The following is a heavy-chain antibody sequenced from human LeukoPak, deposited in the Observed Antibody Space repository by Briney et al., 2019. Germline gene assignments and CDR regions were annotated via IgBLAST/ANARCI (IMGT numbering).Heavy chain of an antibody. V-gene: IGHV4-4*07. CDR2: IYTSGST. D-gene: IGHD2-2*01. J-gene: IGHJ3*02. CDR1: GGSISSYY. CDR3: ARQKCTSTSCLTKNAFDI. Sequence: SETLSLTCTVSGGSISSYYWSWIRQPAGKGLEWIGRIYTSGSTNYNPSLKSRVTMSVDTSKNQFSLKLSSVTAADTAVYYCARQKCTSTSCLTKNAFDIWGQGTMVTVSS.